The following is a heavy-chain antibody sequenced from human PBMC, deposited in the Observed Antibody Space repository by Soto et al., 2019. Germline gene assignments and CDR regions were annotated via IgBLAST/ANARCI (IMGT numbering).Heavy chain of an antibody. CDR2: ISHSGGT. CDR1: GDSVSSDSYY. J-gene: IGHJ5*02. D-gene: IGHD3-3*01. Sequence: QLQLQESGPGLVKPSETLSLTCTVSGDSVSSDSYYWSWIRQPPGKRLEWSGSISHSGGTSYNPSLQSRVSMSIDTSKNQFFLELSSVTAADTAIYYCAREGGVLRLSNWLDPWGQGTLVTVSA. CDR3: AREGGVLRLSNWLDP. V-gene: IGHV4-61*01.